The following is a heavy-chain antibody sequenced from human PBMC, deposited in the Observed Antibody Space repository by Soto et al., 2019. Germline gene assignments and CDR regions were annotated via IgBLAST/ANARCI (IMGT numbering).Heavy chain of an antibody. Sequence: ESLRLSFLVSVFPFSNYCMSWVRPAPGKGLEWVASISGAGGRIYNEDSVKGRFTISRDNSKNSVYLQVNSLRADDTAVYYCAKGPTNKKGHSSYSGMDGGGKGHRVTFS. V-gene: IGHV3-23*01. CDR1: VFPFSNYC. D-gene: IGHD2-15*01. CDR3: AKGPTNKKGHSSYSGMDG. J-gene: IGHJ6*04. CDR2: ISGAGGRI.